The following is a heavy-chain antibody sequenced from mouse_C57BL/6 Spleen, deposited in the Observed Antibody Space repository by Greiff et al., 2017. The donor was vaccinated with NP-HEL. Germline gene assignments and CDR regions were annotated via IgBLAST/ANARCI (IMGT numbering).Heavy chain of an antibody. CDR3: AREGDYNWYFEV. D-gene: IGHD2-4*01. Sequence: VQLQQSGPGLVKPSQSLSLTCSVTGYSITSGYYWNWIRQFPGNKLEWMGYISYDGSNNYNPSLKNRISITRDTSKNQFFLKLNSVTTEDTATYYCAREGDYNWYFEVWGTGTTVTVSS. J-gene: IGHJ1*03. CDR1: GYSITSGYY. CDR2: ISYDGSN. V-gene: IGHV3-6*01.